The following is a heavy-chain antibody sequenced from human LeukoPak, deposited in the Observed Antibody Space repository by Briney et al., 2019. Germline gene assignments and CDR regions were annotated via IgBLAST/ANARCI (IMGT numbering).Heavy chain of an antibody. J-gene: IGHJ4*02. CDR3: ATSTGSGGSCYSD. CDR2: ISYDGSNK. D-gene: IGHD2-15*01. V-gene: IGHV3-30*03. CDR1: GFTFSDYY. Sequence: GGSLRLSCAASGFTFSDYYMSWIRQAPGKGLEWVAVISYDGSNKYYADSVKGRFTISRDNSKNTLYLQMNSLRAEDTAVYYCATSTGSGGSCYSDWGQGTLVTVSS.